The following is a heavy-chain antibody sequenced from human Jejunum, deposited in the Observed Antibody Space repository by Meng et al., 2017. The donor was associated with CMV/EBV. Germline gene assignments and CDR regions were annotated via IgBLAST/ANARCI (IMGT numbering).Heavy chain of an antibody. J-gene: IGHJ4*02. CDR3: ASGFCGSTTCYREFDY. CDR2: ISTHSSYI. V-gene: IGHV3-21*01. D-gene: IGHD2-2*01. Sequence: FTSYPMSWVRQVPGKGLEWVSSISTHSSYISYADSVKGRFTISRDNAKNSLYLQMDSLRAEDTAVYYCASGFCGSTTCYREFDYWGQGTLVTVSS. CDR1: FTSYP.